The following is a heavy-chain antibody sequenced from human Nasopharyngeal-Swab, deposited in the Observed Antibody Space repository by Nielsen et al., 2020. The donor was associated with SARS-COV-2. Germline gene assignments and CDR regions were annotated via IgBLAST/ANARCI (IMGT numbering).Heavy chain of an antibody. CDR3: VKDWRYEYPSYMDI. V-gene: IGHV3-64D*06. CDR2: IDNNGGAT. D-gene: IGHD3-3*01. J-gene: IGHJ6*03. CDR1: GFTFSNFA. Sequence: GGSLRLSCSASGFTFSNFAMHWVRQAPGKGLEFVSAIDNNGGATYYADSVKGRFTISRDNSKSTLYLQLSSLRGDDTAVYYCVKDWRYEYPSYMDIWGKGTTISVSS.